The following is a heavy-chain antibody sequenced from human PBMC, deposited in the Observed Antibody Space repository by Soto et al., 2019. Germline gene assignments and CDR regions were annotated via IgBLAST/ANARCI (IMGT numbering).Heavy chain of an antibody. J-gene: IGHJ4*02. CDR1: GFTFSDYY. V-gene: IGHV3-11*01. CDR2: ITSSGSSI. CDR3: ARDKGQLVPADGY. Sequence: GSLRLSCAASGFTFSDYYMSWIRQAPGKGLEWVSYITSSGSSIYYADSVKGRFTISRDNAKNSLYLQMNSLRAEDTAVYYCARDKGQLVPADGYWGQGTLVTVSS. D-gene: IGHD6-6*01.